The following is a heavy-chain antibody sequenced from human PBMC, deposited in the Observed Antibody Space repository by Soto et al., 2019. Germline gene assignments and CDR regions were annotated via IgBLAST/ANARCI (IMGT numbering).Heavy chain of an antibody. CDR1: GFTFSDHN. Sequence: LRLSCVASGFTFSDHNIDWVRQAPGKGLEWVGRTRGKANSYTTDYAASVKGRFTISRDDSKNSAFLQMNSLETEDTALYYCTRRAPSRAFDFWGQGTPVTVSS. CDR3: TRRAPSRAFDF. J-gene: IGHJ4*02. CDR2: TRGKANSYTT. V-gene: IGHV3-72*01.